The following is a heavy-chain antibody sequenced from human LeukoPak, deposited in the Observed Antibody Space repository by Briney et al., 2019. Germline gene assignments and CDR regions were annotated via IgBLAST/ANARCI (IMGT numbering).Heavy chain of an antibody. CDR3: ARHYYDSSGYYQPLRNYYYYYGMDV. Sequence: GASVKVSCKASGYTFTSYGISWVRQAPGQGLEWMGWISAYNGNTNYAQKLQGRVTMTTDTSTSTAYMELRSLRSDDTAVYYCARHYYDSSGYYQPLRNYYYYYGMDVWGQGTTVTVSS. J-gene: IGHJ6*02. CDR2: ISAYNGNT. V-gene: IGHV1-18*01. D-gene: IGHD3-22*01. CDR1: GYTFTSYG.